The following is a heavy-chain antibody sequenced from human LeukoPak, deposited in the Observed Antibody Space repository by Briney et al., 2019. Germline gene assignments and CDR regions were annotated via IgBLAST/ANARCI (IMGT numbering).Heavy chain of an antibody. Sequence: TGGSLRLSCAASGFTFSSYAMSWVRQAPGKGLEWVSAISGSGGSTYYADSVKGRFTISRDNSKNTLYLQMNSLRAGDTALYYCARGISYDVSGYYYPYYFDYWGQGTLVTVSS. CDR1: GFTFSSYA. CDR2: ISGSGGST. D-gene: IGHD3-22*01. V-gene: IGHV3-23*01. J-gene: IGHJ4*02. CDR3: ARGISYDVSGYYYPYYFDY.